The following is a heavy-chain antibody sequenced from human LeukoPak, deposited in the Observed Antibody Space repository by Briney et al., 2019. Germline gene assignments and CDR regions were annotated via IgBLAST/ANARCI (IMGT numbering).Heavy chain of an antibody. CDR2: IYTSGNT. Sequence: SETLSLTCTVSGGSICSGSYYWSWIRQPAGKGLEWIGRIYTSGNTNYNPSLKSRVTISVDKSKNQFSLKLSSVTAADTAVYYCARDPYGMDVWGQGTTVTVSS. CDR3: ARDPYGMDV. J-gene: IGHJ6*02. V-gene: IGHV4-61*02. CDR1: GGSICSGSYY.